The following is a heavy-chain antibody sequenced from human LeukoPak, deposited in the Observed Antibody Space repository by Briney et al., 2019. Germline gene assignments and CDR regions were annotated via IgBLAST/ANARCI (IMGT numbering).Heavy chain of an antibody. CDR2: IWYDGSNK. J-gene: IGHJ4*02. CDR3: ARAGDCSGGSCYPHY. Sequence: GGSLRLSCAASGFTFSSYGMHWVRQAPGKGLEWVAVIWYDGSNKYYADSVKGRFTISRDNSKNTLYLQMNSLRAEDTAVYYCARAGDCSGGSCYPHYWGQGTLVTVSS. CDR1: GFTFSSYG. V-gene: IGHV3-33*01. D-gene: IGHD2-15*01.